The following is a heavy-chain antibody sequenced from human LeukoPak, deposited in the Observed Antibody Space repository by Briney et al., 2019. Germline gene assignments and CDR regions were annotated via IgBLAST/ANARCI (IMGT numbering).Heavy chain of an antibody. CDR2: LNSDGSST. V-gene: IGHV3-74*01. CDR3: ASLGMDYDSSGYYSLN. CDR1: GFTFSSYA. Sequence: GGSLRLSCAASGFTFSSYAMHWVRQAPGRGLVRVSRLNSDGSSTTYADSVKGRFTISRDNAKNTLYLQMNSLRAEDTAVYYCASLGMDYDSSGYYSLNWGQGTLVTVSS. J-gene: IGHJ4*02. D-gene: IGHD3-22*01.